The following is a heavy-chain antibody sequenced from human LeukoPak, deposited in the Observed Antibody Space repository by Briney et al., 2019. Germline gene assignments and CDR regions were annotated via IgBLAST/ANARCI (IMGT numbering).Heavy chain of an antibody. CDR3: ARGRMAVVDTNAIFHY. D-gene: IGHD6-19*01. V-gene: IGHV3-30*04. CDR1: GFIFSDYS. CDR2: TSSDGKSI. J-gene: IGHJ4*02. Sequence: GGSLRLSCAASGFIFSDYSMHWVRQAPGKGLEWVAGTSSDGKSISYADSVKGRFTISKDNSMSTLHLQLNSLRVDDTALYYCARGRMAVVDTNAIFHYWSQGTLVTVSS.